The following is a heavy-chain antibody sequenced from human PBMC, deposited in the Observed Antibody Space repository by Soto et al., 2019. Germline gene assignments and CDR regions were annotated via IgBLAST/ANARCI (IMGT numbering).Heavy chain of an antibody. CDR2: IYWDDDK. CDR1: GFSLSTSGVG. J-gene: IGHJ4*02. CDR3: AHRAVLQGNWNGGYFDS. V-gene: IGHV2-5*02. Sequence: QITLKESGPTRVKPTQTLTLTRIFSGFSLSTSGVGVGWIRQPPGKALEWLAVIYWDDDKRYSPSLKSRLTITMDTTQIQVALTMSNIDHLDTATYYCAHRAVLQGNWNGGYFDSWGQGTLVTVSS. D-gene: IGHD1-1*01.